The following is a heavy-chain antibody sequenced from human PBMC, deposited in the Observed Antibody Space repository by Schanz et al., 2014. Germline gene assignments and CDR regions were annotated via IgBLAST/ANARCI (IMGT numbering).Heavy chain of an antibody. CDR3: ARDLLVSHYDFWSGNDY. D-gene: IGHD3-3*01. V-gene: IGHV3-30*03. J-gene: IGHJ4*02. CDR2: ISYDGSNK. CDR1: GFTFNFYG. Sequence: QVELVESGGGVVQPGRSLRLSCAASGFTFNFYGIHWVRQAPGKGLEWVTVISYDGSNKYYADSVKGRFTISRDNAKNSLYLQMNSLRAEDTALYYCARDLLVSHYDFWSGNDYWGQGTLVTVSS.